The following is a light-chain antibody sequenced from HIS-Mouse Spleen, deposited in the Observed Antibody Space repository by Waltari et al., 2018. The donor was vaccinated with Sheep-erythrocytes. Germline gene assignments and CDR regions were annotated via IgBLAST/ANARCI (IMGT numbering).Light chain of an antibody. Sequence: QSVLTQPPSVSEAPRQRVTISCSGSSSNIGNNAVNWYQQLPGKAPKPLIYYDDLLPSGVSDRFSGSKSGTSASLAISGLQSEDEAEYYCAAWDDSLNGVVFGGGTKLTVL. CDR2: YDD. CDR3: AAWDDSLNGVV. V-gene: IGLV1-36*01. J-gene: IGLJ2*01. CDR1: SSNIGNNA.